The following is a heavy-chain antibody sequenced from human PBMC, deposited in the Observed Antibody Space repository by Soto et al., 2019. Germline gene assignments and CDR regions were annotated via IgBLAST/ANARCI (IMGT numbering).Heavy chain of an antibody. CDR2: IYHSGST. J-gene: IGHJ6*02. Sequence: SETLSLTCAVSGGSISSSNWWSWVRQPPGKGLEWIGEIYHSGSTNYNPSLKSRVTISVDKSKNQFSLKLSSVTAADTAVYYCARDRRGAYCSSTSCYADYYYYGMDVWGQGTTVTVSS. D-gene: IGHD2-2*01. CDR1: GGSISSSNW. V-gene: IGHV4-4*02. CDR3: ARDRRGAYCSSTSCYADYYYYGMDV.